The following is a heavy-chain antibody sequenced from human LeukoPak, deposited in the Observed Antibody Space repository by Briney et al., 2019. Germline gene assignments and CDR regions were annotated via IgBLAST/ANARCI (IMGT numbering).Heavy chain of an antibody. V-gene: IGHV3-11*01. CDR3: ARDRFLYGDPWDQH. CDR1: GFTFSDYY. CDR2: ISSSGSTI. D-gene: IGHD4-17*01. J-gene: IGHJ1*01. Sequence: PGGSLRLSCAASGFTFSDYYMSWIRLAPGNGLEWDLYISSSGSTIYYADSVKGRFTISRDNAKNSLYLQMNSLRAEDTAVYYCARDRFLYGDPWDQHWGQGTLVTVSS.